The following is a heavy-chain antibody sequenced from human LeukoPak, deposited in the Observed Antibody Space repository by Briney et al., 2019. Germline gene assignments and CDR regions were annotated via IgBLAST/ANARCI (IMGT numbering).Heavy chain of an antibody. CDR1: GFPFSNHA. Sequence: GGSLRLSCAASGFPFSNHAMSWVRQPPGKGLEWVSAISNGSTYYADSVRGRFTISRDDSKNMVYLQMNSLRVEDTALYYCVREAGYCASVCLKTNWFDPWGQGTLVTVSS. J-gene: IGHJ5*02. V-gene: IGHV3-23*01. D-gene: IGHD2-21*02. CDR2: ISNGST. CDR3: VREAGYCASVCLKTNWFDP.